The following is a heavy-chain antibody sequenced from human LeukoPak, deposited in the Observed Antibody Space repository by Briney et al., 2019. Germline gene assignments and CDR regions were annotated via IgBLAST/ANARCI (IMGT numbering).Heavy chain of an antibody. Sequence: SETPSLTCTVSCGSINSSPYYWGWIRQPPGKGLEWIGNIYYSGSTYYNPSLKSRVTISIDTSKNQFSLKLSSVTAADTAVYYCARSGCSGGSCYSQRGAFDIWGQGTMVTVSS. D-gene: IGHD2-15*01. CDR3: ARSGCSGGSCYSQRGAFDI. CDR2: IYYSGST. V-gene: IGHV4-39*07. CDR1: CGSINSSPYY. J-gene: IGHJ3*02.